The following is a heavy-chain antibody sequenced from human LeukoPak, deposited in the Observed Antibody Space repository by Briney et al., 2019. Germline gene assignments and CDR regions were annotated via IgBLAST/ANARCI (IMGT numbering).Heavy chain of an antibody. CDR3: ARGLSDY. CDR1: KGAYSGYY. V-gene: IGHV4-34*01. J-gene: IGHJ4*02. CDR2: INHSGST. Sequence: PSDSQRHTCAEGKGAYSGYYWSRNHQPPGKGLEWIGEINHSGSTNYNPSLKSRVTISVDTSKNQFSLKLSSVTAADTAVYYCARGLSDYWGQGTLVTVSS.